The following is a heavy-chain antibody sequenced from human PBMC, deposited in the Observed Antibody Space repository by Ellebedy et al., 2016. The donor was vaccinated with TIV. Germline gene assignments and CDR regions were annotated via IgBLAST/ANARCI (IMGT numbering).Heavy chain of an antibody. CDR2: IKEDGSET. CDR1: GFTFSSYW. Sequence: PGGSLRLSCAASGFTFSSYWMRWVRQAPGQGLEWVANIKEDGSETHYVDSVKGRFTISRDNAKNSLYLQMNSLRAEDTATYYCARGGLGRGVDYWGQGTLVTVSS. CDR3: ARGGLGRGVDY. V-gene: IGHV3-7*01. D-gene: IGHD7-27*01. J-gene: IGHJ4*02.